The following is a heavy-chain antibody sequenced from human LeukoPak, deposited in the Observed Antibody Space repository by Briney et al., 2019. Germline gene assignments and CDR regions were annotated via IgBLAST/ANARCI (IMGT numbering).Heavy chain of an antibody. J-gene: IGHJ4*02. D-gene: IGHD3-16*01. V-gene: IGHV4-39*01. CDR3: VGHPGGGHTEGYFDF. CDR1: GDSISGISYY. CDR2: IYPSGDT. Sequence: PSETLSLTCTVSGDSISGISYYWGWIRQSPGTGLEWIGSIYPSGDTHYNPSLKSRLTVSVDMSKNQFFLKLTSVTAADTALYYCVGHPGGGHTEGYFDFWGQGVLVTVSS.